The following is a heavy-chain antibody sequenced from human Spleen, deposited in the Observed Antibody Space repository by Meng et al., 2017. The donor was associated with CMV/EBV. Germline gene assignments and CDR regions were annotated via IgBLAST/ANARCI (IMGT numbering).Heavy chain of an antibody. Sequence: CTASGFYLRNYWMHWVRQVPGKGLVWVSRINSDGSSTAYADSVKGRFTVSRDNAKNTLYLQMNSLRAEDTAVYYCVREVTTWYYFDYWGQGSLVTVSS. D-gene: IGHD4-17*01. CDR3: VREVTTWYYFDY. CDR1: GFYLRNYW. J-gene: IGHJ4*02. V-gene: IGHV3-74*01. CDR2: INSDGSST.